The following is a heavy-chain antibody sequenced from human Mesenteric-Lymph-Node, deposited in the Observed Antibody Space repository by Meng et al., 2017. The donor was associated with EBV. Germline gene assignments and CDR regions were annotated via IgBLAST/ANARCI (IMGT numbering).Heavy chain of an antibody. J-gene: IGHJ4*02. CDR3: ARAGDDYNLDY. Sequence: QVHLVESGGGVVQPGRSLRLSCAASGFTFSSYGMHWVRQAPDKGLEWVAFIWYDGSDKYYADSVKGRFTISRDNSENTVYLQMNTLRVEDTAVYFCARAGDDYNLDYWGQGTLVTVSS. V-gene: IGHV3-33*01. D-gene: IGHD5-24*01. CDR2: IWYDGSDK. CDR1: GFTFSSYG.